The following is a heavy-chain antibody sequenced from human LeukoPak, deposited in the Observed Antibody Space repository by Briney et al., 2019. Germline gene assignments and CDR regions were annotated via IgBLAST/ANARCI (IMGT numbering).Heavy chain of an antibody. D-gene: IGHD1-26*01. CDR1: GGSFSGYY. V-gene: IGHV4-34*01. CDR2: INHSGST. CDR3: ARGGRYSGSYPI. Sequence: SETLSLTCAVYGGSFSGYYWSWIRQPPGKGLEWIGEINHSGSTNYNPSPKSRVTISVDTSKNQFSLKLSSVTAADTAVYYCARGGRYSGSYPIWGQGTMVTVSS. J-gene: IGHJ3*02.